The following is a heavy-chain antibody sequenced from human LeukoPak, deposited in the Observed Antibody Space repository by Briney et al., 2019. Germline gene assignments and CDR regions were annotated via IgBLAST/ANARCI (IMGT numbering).Heavy chain of an antibody. D-gene: IGHD2-2*01. CDR2: IHHSGST. V-gene: IGHV4-30-2*01. J-gene: IGHJ4*02. CDR1: GGSISSGGYC. CDR3: ARSQYKRFLD. Sequence: SQTLSLTCAVSGGSISSGGYCWGWIRQPPGKGLEWIGSIHHSGSTYYNPSLNSRATMSVGRTKNQSSLKLSAAAAADTALYYWARSQYKRFLDWGQGTLVTVSS.